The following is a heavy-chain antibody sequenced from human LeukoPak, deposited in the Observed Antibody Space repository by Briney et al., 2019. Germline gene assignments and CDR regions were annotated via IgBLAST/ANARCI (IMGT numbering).Heavy chain of an antibody. D-gene: IGHD6-13*01. V-gene: IGHV4-39*07. CDR1: GGSISSSSYY. J-gene: IGHJ4*02. Sequence: SETLSLTCTVSGGSISSSSYYWGWIRQPPGKGLEWIGSIYYSGSTNYNPSLKSRVTISVDTSKNQFSLKLSSVTAANTAVYYCARATAAAVTFDYWGQGTLVTVSS. CDR3: ARATAAAVTFDY. CDR2: IYYSGST.